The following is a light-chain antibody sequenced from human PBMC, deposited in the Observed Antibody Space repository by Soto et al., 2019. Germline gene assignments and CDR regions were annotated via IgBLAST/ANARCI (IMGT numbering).Light chain of an antibody. CDR2: GAV. V-gene: IGKV3-20*01. J-gene: IGKJ1*01. Sequence: EIVLTQSPGTLSLSPGERATLSCRASQSVSSIYLAWYQQKPGQAPRLLIYGAVSRATGCPDRFSGSGSGTDFTLTISRLEPEDFAVYYCQQYGSSPWTFGQGTKVEIK. CDR3: QQYGSSPWT. CDR1: QSVSSIY.